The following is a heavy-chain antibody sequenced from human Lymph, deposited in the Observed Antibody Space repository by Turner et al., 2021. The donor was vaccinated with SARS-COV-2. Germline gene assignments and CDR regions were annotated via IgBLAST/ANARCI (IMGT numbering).Heavy chain of an antibody. J-gene: IGHJ4*02. CDR2: INYSAST. V-gene: IGHV4-39*01. CDR3: ARGSPQGWNAPVFDY. Sequence: QLQLQESGPGLVKPSETPSLPCPFPCGSSSRSTYYLGWIRPPPAKGLEWIGRINYSASTYYNPPSRSRLTISVEKSKNQFSLKLSTVTAADTAVYYCARGSPQGWNAPVFDYWGQGTLVTVSS. D-gene: IGHD1-1*01. CDR1: CGSSSRSTYY.